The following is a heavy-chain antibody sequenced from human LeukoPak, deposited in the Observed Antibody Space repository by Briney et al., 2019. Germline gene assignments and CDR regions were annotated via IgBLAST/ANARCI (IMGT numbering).Heavy chain of an antibody. CDR1: GGSISSSSYY. CDR2: IYYSGST. CDR3: ARDRCSSTSCYSWVDAFDI. V-gene: IGHV4-39*02. Sequence: RSSETLSLTCTVSGGSISSSSYYWGWIRQPPGKGLEWIGSIYYSGSTYYNPSLKSRITISVDTSKNKFSLKLSSVTAADTAVYYCARDRCSSTSCYSWVDAFDIWGQGTMVTVSS. J-gene: IGHJ3*02. D-gene: IGHD2-2*01.